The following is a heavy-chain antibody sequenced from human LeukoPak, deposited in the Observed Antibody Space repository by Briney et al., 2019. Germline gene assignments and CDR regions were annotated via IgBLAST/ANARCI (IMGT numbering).Heavy chain of an antibody. CDR3: AGEDNSSGYRPFDI. D-gene: IGHD3-22*01. Sequence: VASATVSFTASGYTFTGHYIHWVRQAPGQGLEWMGRINPNNGGTNYAQKFQGRVTMTRDMSMSTAYMELSRLRSVDTAVYYCAGEDNSSGYRPFDIWGQGTMVTVPS. CDR1: GYTFTGHY. V-gene: IGHV1-2*06. J-gene: IGHJ3*02. CDR2: INPNNGGT.